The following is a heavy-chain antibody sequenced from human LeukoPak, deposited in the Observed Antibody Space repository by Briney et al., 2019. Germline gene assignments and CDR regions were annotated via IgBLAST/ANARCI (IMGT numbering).Heavy chain of an antibody. CDR3: ARDYGGNSDFDY. J-gene: IGHJ4*02. V-gene: IGHV3-30-3*01. D-gene: IGHD4-23*01. CDR2: ISDDGINK. CDR1: GFTFSSYS. Sequence: PGGSLRLSSAASGFTFSSYSMHWVRQAPGKGLEWVAVISDDGINKYYADSVKGRFTISRDNSRNTLYLQMNSLRAEDTAVYYCARDYGGNSDFDYWGQGTLVTVSS.